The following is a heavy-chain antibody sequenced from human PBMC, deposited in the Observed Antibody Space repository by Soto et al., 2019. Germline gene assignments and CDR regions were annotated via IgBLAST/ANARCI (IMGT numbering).Heavy chain of an antibody. CDR2: IYSGGST. CDR3: AREVGYCSSTSCAKWDY. D-gene: IGHD2-2*01. Sequence: GGSLRLSCAASGFTVSSNYMSWVRQAPGKGLEWVSVIYSGGSTYYADSVKGRFTISRDNSKNTLYLQMNSLRAEDTALYYCAREVGYCSSTSCAKWDYWGQGTLVTVSS. J-gene: IGHJ4*02. CDR1: GFTVSSNY. V-gene: IGHV3-53*01.